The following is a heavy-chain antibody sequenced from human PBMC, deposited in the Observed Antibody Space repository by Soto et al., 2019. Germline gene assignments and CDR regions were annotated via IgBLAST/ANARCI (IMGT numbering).Heavy chain of an antibody. CDR3: AKAYVWGSYRSYYFDY. Sequence: GGSLRLPCAASGFTFSSYAMSWVRQAPGKGLEWVSAMSGSGGSTYYADSVKGRFTISRDNSKNTLYLQMNRLRAEDTAVHYCAKAYVWGSYRSYYFDYWCQGTLVTVSS. CDR2: MSGSGGST. D-gene: IGHD3-16*02. V-gene: IGHV3-23*01. J-gene: IGHJ4*02. CDR1: GFTFSSYA.